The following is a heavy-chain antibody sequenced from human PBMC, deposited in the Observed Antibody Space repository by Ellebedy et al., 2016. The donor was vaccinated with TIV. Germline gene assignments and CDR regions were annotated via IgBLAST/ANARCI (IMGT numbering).Heavy chain of an antibody. V-gene: IGHV3-23*01. CDR1: GFTFSSYA. D-gene: IGHD1-26*01. Sequence: GESLKISCAASGFTFSSYAMSWVRQAPGKGLEWVSAISGSGGSTYYADSVKGRFTISRDNSKNTLYLQMNSLRAEDTAVYYCAREMRGAPDYWGQGTLVTVSS. CDR3: AREMRGAPDY. J-gene: IGHJ4*02. CDR2: ISGSGGST.